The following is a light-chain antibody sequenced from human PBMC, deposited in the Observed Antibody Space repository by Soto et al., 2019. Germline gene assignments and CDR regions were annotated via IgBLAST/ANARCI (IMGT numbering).Light chain of an antibody. CDR3: SSYTSSSTLYV. V-gene: IGLV2-14*01. J-gene: IGLJ1*01. CDR2: DVS. Sequence: QSALTQPASVSGSPGQSITISCTGTSSDVGGYNYVSWYQQHPGKAPKLMIYDVSNRPSVVSNRFSGSKSGNTASLTISGLQAEDEADYYCSSYTSSSTLYVFGTGTKVTVL. CDR1: SSDVGGYNY.